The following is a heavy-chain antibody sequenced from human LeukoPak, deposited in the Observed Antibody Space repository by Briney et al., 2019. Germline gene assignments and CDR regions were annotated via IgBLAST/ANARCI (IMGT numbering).Heavy chain of an antibody. Sequence: PSETLSLTCTVSGGSISSSSYYWGWIRQPPGKGLEWIGSIYYSGSTYYNPSLKSRVTISVDTSKNQFSLKLSSVTAADTAVYYCAGSAIQVVDAFDIWGQGTMVTVSS. J-gene: IGHJ3*02. D-gene: IGHD2-15*01. CDR2: IYYSGST. V-gene: IGHV4-39*01. CDR3: AGSAIQVVDAFDI. CDR1: GGSISSSSYY.